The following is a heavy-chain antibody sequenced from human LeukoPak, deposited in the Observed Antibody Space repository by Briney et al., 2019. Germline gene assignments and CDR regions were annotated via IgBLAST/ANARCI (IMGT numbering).Heavy chain of an antibody. D-gene: IGHD3-22*01. CDR3: VKQGGDYYDTTGKGFDY. V-gene: IGHV3-74*01. CDR2: INSDGSST. CDR1: GFTFSSYW. Sequence: GGSLRLSCAASGFTFSSYWMHWVRQAPGKGLVWVSRINSDGSSTNYADSVKGRFTFSRDNSKNTLYLQMNSLRAEDTAVYYCVKQGGDYYDTTGKGFDYWGLGTPVTVSS. J-gene: IGHJ4*02.